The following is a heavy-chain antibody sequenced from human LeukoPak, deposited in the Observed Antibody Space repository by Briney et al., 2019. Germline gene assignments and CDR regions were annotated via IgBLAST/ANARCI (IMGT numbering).Heavy chain of an antibody. V-gene: IGHV3-23*01. CDR1: GFTFSTYA. Sequence: PGGSLRLSCAASGFTFSTYAVNWVRQAPGKGLEWVSTISGSGDSTYYADSVKGRVTISRDNSKSTLYLQMNSLRAEDTAVYYCAKGMVRRAAAVDYWGQGTLVTVSS. J-gene: IGHJ4*02. CDR2: ISGSGDST. D-gene: IGHD2-2*01. CDR3: AKGMVRRAAAVDY.